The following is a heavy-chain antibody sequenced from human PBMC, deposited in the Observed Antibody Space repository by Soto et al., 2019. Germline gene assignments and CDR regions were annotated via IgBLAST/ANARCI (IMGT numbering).Heavy chain of an antibody. CDR3: ARDRITMVRGVHTPHYYYYYMDV. V-gene: IGHV1-3*01. J-gene: IGHJ6*03. CDR2: INAGNGNT. Sequence: ASVKVSCKASGYTFTSYAMHWVRQAPGQRLEWMGWINAGNGNTKYSQKFQGRVTITRDTSASTAYMELSSLRSEDTAVYYCARDRITMVRGVHTPHYYYYYMDVWGKGTTVTVSS. D-gene: IGHD3-10*01. CDR1: GYTFTSYA.